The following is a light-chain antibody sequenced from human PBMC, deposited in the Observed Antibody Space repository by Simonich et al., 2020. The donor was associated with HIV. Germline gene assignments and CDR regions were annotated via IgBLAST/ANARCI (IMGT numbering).Light chain of an antibody. Sequence: QSVLTQPPSASGTPGQRVTISCSGSSSNIGSNTVNWYQQLPGTAPKLLIYSKNKRPSGVPDRFSGSKSGTSASLAISGLQSEDEADYYCAAWDDSLNGAVFGGGTQLTVL. J-gene: IGLJ7*01. V-gene: IGLV1-44*01. CDR2: SKN. CDR1: SSNIGSNT. CDR3: AAWDDSLNGAV.